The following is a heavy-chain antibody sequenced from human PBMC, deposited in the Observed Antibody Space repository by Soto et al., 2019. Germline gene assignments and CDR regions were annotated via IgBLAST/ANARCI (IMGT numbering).Heavy chain of an antibody. J-gene: IGHJ4*02. V-gene: IGHV1-18*01. D-gene: IGHD1-7*01. CDR1: GYTFSNDA. Sequence: QVQLVQSGAEVKKPGASVKVSCKASGYTFSNDAITWVRQAPGQGLEWMGWVSAYNGNTNYAQKFKGRVTMTTDTSTSTAYMEIRSLRYDDTAVYFCARASRDYWNYMMYWGQGTLVTVSS. CDR3: ARASRDYWNYMMY. CDR2: VSAYNGNT.